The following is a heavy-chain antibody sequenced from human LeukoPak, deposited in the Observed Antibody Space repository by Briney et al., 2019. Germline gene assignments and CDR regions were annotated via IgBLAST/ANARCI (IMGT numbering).Heavy chain of an antibody. J-gene: IGHJ4*02. CDR2: ISSSGGDT. D-gene: IGHD2-8*01. CDR1: GFSFSSYA. Sequence: GGSLRLSCAASGFSFSSYAMSWVRQAPGKGLDWVSTISSSGGDTFYADSVKGRFTISRDNSKNTLYLQMNSLRAEDTAVYYCAKAPPYTKYFESWGQGTLVTVTS. CDR3: AKAPPYTKYFES. V-gene: IGHV3-23*01.